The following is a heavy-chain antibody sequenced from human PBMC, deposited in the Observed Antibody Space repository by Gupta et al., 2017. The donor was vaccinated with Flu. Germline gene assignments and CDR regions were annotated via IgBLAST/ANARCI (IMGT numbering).Heavy chain of an antibody. D-gene: IGHD3-3*01. Sequence: QVQLVQSGAEVTKPGASVKVSCKASGYTFTGYYMHWVRQAPGQGLEWMGWINPNSGGTNYAQKFQGRVTMTRDTSISTAYMELSRLRSDDTAVYYCAREGVLEWLLSTHGGGYWFDPWGQGTLVTVSS. J-gene: IGHJ5*02. CDR3: AREGVLEWLLSTHGGGYWFDP. V-gene: IGHV1-2*02. CDR1: GYTFTGYY. CDR2: INPNSGGT.